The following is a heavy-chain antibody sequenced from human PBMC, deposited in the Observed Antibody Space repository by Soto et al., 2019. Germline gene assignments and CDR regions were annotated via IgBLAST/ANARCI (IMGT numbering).Heavy chain of an antibody. CDR2: INHSGST. J-gene: IGHJ4*02. D-gene: IGHD3-10*01. V-gene: IGHV4-61*01. CDR1: GGSISNNHYY. Sequence: SETLSLTCTVSGGSISNNHYYWSWIRQPPGKGLEWIGEINHSGSTNYNPSLKSRVTISVDTSKNQFSLKLSSVTAADTAVYYCTADVPNYSGEFDYWGQGALVTVSS. CDR3: TADVPNYSGEFDY.